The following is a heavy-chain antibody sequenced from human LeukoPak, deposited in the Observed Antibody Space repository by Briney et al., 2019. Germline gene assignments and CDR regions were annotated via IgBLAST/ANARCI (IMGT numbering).Heavy chain of an antibody. CDR3: ARGGITMIVMSEAFDY. CDR2: ISSSGSTI. J-gene: IGHJ4*02. V-gene: IGHV3-48*03. CDR1: GFTFSSYE. Sequence: QPGGSLRLSCAASGFTFSSYEMNWVRQAPGKGLEWVSYISSSGSTIYYADSVKGRFTISRDNAKNSLYLQMNSLRAEDTAVYYCARGGITMIVMSEAFDYWGQGTLVTVSS. D-gene: IGHD3-22*01.